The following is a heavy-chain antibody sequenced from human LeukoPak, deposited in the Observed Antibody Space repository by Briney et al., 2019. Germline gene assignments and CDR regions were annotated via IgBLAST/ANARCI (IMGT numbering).Heavy chain of an antibody. V-gene: IGHV3-23*01. Sequence: GGSLRLSCVVSGLTFSSYSMSWVRQAPGKGLEWVSGISASGGDTSYPDSMKGRFTISRDNSKNTLFLQMNSLRVEDTAIYYCAKDAAGPEYWGQGTLVTVSS. J-gene: IGHJ4*02. D-gene: IGHD6-13*01. CDR1: GLTFSSYS. CDR3: AKDAAGPEY. CDR2: ISASGGDT.